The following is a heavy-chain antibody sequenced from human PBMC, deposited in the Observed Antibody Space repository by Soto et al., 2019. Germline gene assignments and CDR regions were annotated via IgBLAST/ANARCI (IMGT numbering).Heavy chain of an antibody. CDR2: IYYSGST. CDR1: GGSISSSSYY. CDR3: ARHKSSDMVGGYGMDV. Sequence: SETLSLTCTVSGGSISSSSYYWGWIRQPPGKVLEWIGSIYYSGSTYYNPSLKSRVTISVDTSKNQFSLKLSSVTAADTAEYYCARHKSSDMVGGYGMDVWGQGTTVTVSS. V-gene: IGHV4-39*01. D-gene: IGHD5-18*01. J-gene: IGHJ6*02.